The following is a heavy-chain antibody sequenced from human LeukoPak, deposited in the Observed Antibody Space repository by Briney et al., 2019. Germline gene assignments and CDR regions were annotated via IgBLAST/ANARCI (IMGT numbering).Heavy chain of an antibody. D-gene: IGHD3-10*01. Sequence: GGSLRLSCAASGFTFSSYAMHWIRQAPGKGLEWVSYISSSGTMINYADSVKGRFTISRDNAKNSLYLQMNSLRVEDTAVYYCASVLWFGGIFFDYWGQGTLVTVSS. CDR2: ISSSGTMI. V-gene: IGHV3-48*04. CDR1: GFTFSSYA. CDR3: ASVLWFGGIFFDY. J-gene: IGHJ4*02.